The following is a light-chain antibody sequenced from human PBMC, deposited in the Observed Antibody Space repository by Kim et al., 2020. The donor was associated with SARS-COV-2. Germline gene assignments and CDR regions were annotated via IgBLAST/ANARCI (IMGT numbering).Light chain of an antibody. Sequence: DIQMTQSPSSLSASVGDRVTVTCRASQDISNYLAWYQQKPGKVPSLLIYAASALQSGVPSRFSGSGSGTDFALTISSLQPEDVATYFCQKYDSAPWTFGQGTKVDIK. CDR3: QKYDSAPWT. J-gene: IGKJ1*01. CDR1: QDISNY. V-gene: IGKV1-27*01. CDR2: AAS.